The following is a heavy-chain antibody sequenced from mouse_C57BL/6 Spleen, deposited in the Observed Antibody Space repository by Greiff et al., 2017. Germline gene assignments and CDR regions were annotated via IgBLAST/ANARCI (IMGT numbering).Heavy chain of an antibody. CDR3: ARRDGYYDYFDY. Sequence: EVQLQQSGPELVKPGASVKISCKASGYSFTDYNMNWVKQSNGQSLEWIGVINPNYGTTSYNKKFKGKATLTVDQSSSTACRQLHSLTSEDSAVCYCARRDGYYDYFDYWGQGTTLTVSS. D-gene: IGHD2-3*01. CDR2: INPNYGTT. CDR1: GYSFTDYN. J-gene: IGHJ2*01. V-gene: IGHV1-39*01.